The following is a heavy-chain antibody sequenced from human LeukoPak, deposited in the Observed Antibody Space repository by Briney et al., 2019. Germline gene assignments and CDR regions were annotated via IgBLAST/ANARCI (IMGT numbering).Heavy chain of an antibody. V-gene: IGHV1-18*01. Sequence: ASVKVSCKASGYTFTSYGISWVRQAPGQGLEWMGWISAYNGNTNYAQKLQGRVTMTTDTSTSTAYMEPRSLRSDDTAVYYCARRQDYDFWSGYYPVDYWGQGTLVTVSS. J-gene: IGHJ4*02. D-gene: IGHD3-3*01. CDR2: ISAYNGNT. CDR3: ARRQDYDFWSGYYPVDY. CDR1: GYTFTSYG.